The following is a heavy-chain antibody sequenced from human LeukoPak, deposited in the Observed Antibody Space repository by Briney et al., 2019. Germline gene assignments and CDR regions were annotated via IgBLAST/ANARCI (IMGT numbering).Heavy chain of an antibody. Sequence: ASVKVSCKASGYTFTGYYMHWVRQSPGQGLEWMGWINPNSGGTNYAQKFQGRVTMTRDTSISTAYMELSRLRSDDTAVYYCARRLPYSSIWYELTGYYFDYWGQGTLVTVSS. V-gene: IGHV1-2*02. CDR1: GYTFTGYY. CDR3: ARRLPYSSIWYELTGYYFDY. CDR2: INPNSGGT. J-gene: IGHJ4*02. D-gene: IGHD6-13*01.